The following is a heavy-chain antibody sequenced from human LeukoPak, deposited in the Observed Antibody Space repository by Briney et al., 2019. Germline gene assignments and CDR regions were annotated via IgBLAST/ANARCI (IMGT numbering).Heavy chain of an antibody. J-gene: IGHJ6*02. CDR2: TYSGGST. CDR1: AFPVISNY. Sequence: GGSLLLSCAASAFPVISNYMSWVGPPPGKGLEGVAVTYSGGSTYYADSVKGRFTISRHNSKNTLCLQLNSLRAEDTVVYYCARLGYCSITSCRHYYYYGMDVWGQGTTVTVSS. D-gene: IGHD2-2*01. CDR3: ARLGYCSITSCRHYYYYGMDV. V-gene: IGHV3-53*04.